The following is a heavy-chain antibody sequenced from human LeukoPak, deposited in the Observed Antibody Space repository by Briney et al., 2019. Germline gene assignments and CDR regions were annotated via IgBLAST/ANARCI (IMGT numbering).Heavy chain of an antibody. D-gene: IGHD7-27*01. V-gene: IGHV3-30*18. CDR1: GFTFSSYG. Sequence: GRSLRLSCAASGFTFSSYGMHWVRQAPGKGLEWVAVISYDGSNKYYADSVKGRFTISRDNSKNTLYLQMNSLRAEDTAVYYCAKGGTGVRFPIDYWGQGTLVTVSS. CDR3: AKGGTGVRFPIDY. CDR2: ISYDGSNK. J-gene: IGHJ4*02.